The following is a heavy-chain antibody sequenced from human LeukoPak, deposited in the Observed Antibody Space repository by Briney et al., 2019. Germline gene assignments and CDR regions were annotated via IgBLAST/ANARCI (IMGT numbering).Heavy chain of an antibody. CDR3: ARFLRADYDFWSLGGGAFDI. V-gene: IGHV4-59*01. D-gene: IGHD3-3*01. Sequence: SETLSLTCTVSGGSISSYYWSWIRQPPGKGLEWIGYIYYSGSTNYNPSLKSRVTISVDTSKNQFSLKLSSVTAADTAVYYCARFLRADYDFWSLGGGAFDIWGQGTMVTVSS. CDR2: IYYSGST. J-gene: IGHJ3*02. CDR1: GGSISSYY.